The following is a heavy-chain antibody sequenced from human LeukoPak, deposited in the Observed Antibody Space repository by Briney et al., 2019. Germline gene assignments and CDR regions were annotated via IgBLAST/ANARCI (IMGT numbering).Heavy chain of an antibody. CDR2: VNPNSGGT. D-gene: IGHD3-9*01. CDR3: ARVGYYDILTGYYIPYYFDY. V-gene: IGHV1-2*02. Sequence: ASVKVSCKASGYTFTSYYMHWVRQAPGQGLEWMGWVNPNSGGTNYAQKFQGRVTMTRDTSISTAYMELSRLRSDDTAVYYCARVGYYDILTGYYIPYYFDYWGQGTLVTVSS. CDR1: GYTFTSYY. J-gene: IGHJ4*02.